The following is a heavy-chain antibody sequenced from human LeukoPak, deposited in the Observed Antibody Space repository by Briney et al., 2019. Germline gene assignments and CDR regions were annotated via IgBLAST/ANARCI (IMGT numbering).Heavy chain of an antibody. D-gene: IGHD3-3*01. CDR1: GGSISSYY. Sequence: SETLSLTCTVSGGSISSYYWTWIRQPPGKGLEWIGYIYYSGSTSYNPSLKSRVTISVDTSKNQFSLKLTSVTAADTAVYYCARDTYYDFWKRAFDIWGQGTMVTVSS. CDR3: ARDTYYDFWKRAFDI. V-gene: IGHV4-59*12. J-gene: IGHJ3*02. CDR2: IYYSGST.